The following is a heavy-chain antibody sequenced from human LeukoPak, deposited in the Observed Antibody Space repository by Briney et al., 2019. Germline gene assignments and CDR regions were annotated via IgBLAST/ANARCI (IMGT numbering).Heavy chain of an antibody. J-gene: IGHJ4*02. D-gene: IGHD5-18*01. CDR2: TYYRSKWYN. Sequence: SQTLSLTCAVSGDSFSSNSAAWNWLSQAPSRGLEWLGRTYYRSKWYNDYAVAVKSRITINPDTSENHFSLQLNSVSPEDTAVYYCARGYGYYFDYWGQGPLVTVPS. CDR1: GDSFSSNSAA. V-gene: IGHV6-1*01. CDR3: ARGYGYYFDY.